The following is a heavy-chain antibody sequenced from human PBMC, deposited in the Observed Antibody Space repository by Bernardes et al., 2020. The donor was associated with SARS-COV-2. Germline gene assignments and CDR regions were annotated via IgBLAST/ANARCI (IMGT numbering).Heavy chain of an antibody. D-gene: IGHD3-3*01. Sequence: TLSLTCTVSGGSISSGSYYWSWIRQPAGKGLEWIGRIYTSGSTNYNPSLKSRVTISVDTSKNQFSLKLSSVTAADTAVYYCARGYYYFWSGSYNYYYYGMDVWGQGTTVTVSS. CDR1: GGSISSGSYY. J-gene: IGHJ6*02. CDR3: ARGYYYFWSGSYNYYYYGMDV. V-gene: IGHV4-61*02. CDR2: IYTSGST.